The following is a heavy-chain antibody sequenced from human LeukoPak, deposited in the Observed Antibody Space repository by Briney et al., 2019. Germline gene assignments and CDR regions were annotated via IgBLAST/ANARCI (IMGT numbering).Heavy chain of an antibody. CDR1: GFTFSSYW. D-gene: IGHD1-26*01. V-gene: IGHV3-74*01. CDR2: INTDGSST. Sequence: PGGSLRLSCAASGFTFSSYWMHWVRQAPGKGLVWVSRINTDGSSTSYADSVKGRFTISRDNAKNTLYLQMNSLRAEDTAVYYCASIGYSGSYSHVGDAFDIWGQGTMVTVSS. CDR3: ASIGYSGSYSHVGDAFDI. J-gene: IGHJ3*02.